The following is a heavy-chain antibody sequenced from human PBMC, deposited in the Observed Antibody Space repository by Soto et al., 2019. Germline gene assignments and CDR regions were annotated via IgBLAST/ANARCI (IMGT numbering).Heavy chain of an antibody. CDR3: AKDSVLMVYAIRPWLDP. J-gene: IGHJ5*02. D-gene: IGHD2-8*01. Sequence: PGGSLRLSCAASGFTFSSYAMSWVRQAPGKGLEWVSAISGSGGSTYYADSVKGRFTISRDNSKNTLYLQMNSLRAEDTAVYYCAKDSVLMVYAIRPWLDPWGQGTLVTVSS. CDR1: GFTFSSYA. V-gene: IGHV3-23*01. CDR2: ISGSGGST.